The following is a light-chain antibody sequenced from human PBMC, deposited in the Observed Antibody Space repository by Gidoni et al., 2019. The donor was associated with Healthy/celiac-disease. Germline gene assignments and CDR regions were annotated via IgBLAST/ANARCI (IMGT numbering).Light chain of an antibody. Sequence: DIVLMQSPATLYVSPGERATLSCRASQSLSGHLAWFQQKLGQAPRLLIYDATTRATGTPARFSGSLSGTEYTLAITALQSEDFAIYFCQQYHGWPPWTFGQGTKVEVK. CDR1: QSLSGH. J-gene: IGKJ1*01. CDR3: QQYHGWPPWT. V-gene: IGKV3-15*01. CDR2: DAT.